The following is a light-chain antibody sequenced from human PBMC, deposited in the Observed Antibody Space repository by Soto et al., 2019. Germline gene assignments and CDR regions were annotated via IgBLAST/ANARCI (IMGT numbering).Light chain of an antibody. CDR3: QQGYSTPIT. CDR1: QSISSY. V-gene: IGKV1-39*01. CDR2: AAS. Sequence: DIQMTQSPSSLSASLGDRVAITCRASQSISSYLNWYQQKPGKAPKVLIYAASNLQSGVPSKFSGRGSGTDFALTISSLQTEDFATYYCQQGYSTPITVGTGTRLDIK. J-gene: IGKJ5*01.